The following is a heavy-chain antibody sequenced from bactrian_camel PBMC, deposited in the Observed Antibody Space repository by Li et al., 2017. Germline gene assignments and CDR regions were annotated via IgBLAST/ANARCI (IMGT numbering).Heavy chain of an antibody. CDR2: IHRDGTI. J-gene: IGHJ4*01. CDR3: ATDPRAYGGACVRQMRAPGYSSASAL. D-gene: IGHD6*01. Sequence: DVQLVESGGGSVQAGGSLRLSYAASGPTHRGDYLGWFRQAPGKEREGVASIHRDGTIRYADTVKGRFTISQDNTLHNVYLQMNSLKSEDTGMYICATDPRAYGGACVRQMRAPGYSSASALWGQGTQVTVS. CDR1: GPTHRGDY. V-gene: IGHV3S10*01.